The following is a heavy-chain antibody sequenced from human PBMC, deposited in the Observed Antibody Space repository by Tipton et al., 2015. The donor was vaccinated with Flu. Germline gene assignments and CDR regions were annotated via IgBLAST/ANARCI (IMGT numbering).Heavy chain of an antibody. Sequence: TLSLTCTVSGGSISSGDYYWNWIRQSPGKGLEWIGYIYYTGSTKYNPSLKSQLTISGDTSKNQFSLKLRSVTAADTAVYFCASWGDGGTGINGPLISGFDPWGQGTLVTVSS. V-gene: IGHV4-30-4*01. CDR1: GGSISSGDYY. D-gene: IGHD3-16*01. CDR3: ASWGDGGTGINGPLISGFDP. J-gene: IGHJ5*02. CDR2: IYYTGST.